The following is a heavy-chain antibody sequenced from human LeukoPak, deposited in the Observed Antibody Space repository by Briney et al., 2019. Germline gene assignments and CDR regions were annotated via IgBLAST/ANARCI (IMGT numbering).Heavy chain of an antibody. CDR3: ARHNYSGYHTHADY. CDR2: IYHSGST. V-gene: IGHV4-38-2*01. D-gene: IGHD5-12*01. J-gene: IGHJ4*02. Sequence: SETLSLTCSVSGYSISSGYYWGWIRQPPGKGLEWIGSIYHSGSTYYNPSLKSRVTISVDTSKNQFSLKLSSVTAADTAVYYCARHNYSGYHTHADYWGQGTLVTVSS. CDR1: GYSISSGYY.